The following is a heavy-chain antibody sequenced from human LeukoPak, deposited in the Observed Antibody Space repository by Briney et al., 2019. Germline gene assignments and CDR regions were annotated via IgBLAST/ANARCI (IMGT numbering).Heavy chain of an antibody. V-gene: IGHV3-23*01. Sequence: GSLRLSCAASGFTFSSYAMSWVRQAPGKGLEWVSAISGSGGSTYYADSVKGRFTISRDNSKNTLYLQMNSLRAEDTAVYYCAKSGYCSGGSCYFLYWYFDLWGRGTLVTVSS. CDR3: AKSGYCSGGSCYFLYWYFDL. J-gene: IGHJ2*01. CDR1: GFTFSSYA. D-gene: IGHD2-15*01. CDR2: ISGSGGST.